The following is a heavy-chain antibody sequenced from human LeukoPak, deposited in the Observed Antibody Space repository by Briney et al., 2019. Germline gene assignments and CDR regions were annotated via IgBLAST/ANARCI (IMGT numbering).Heavy chain of an antibody. J-gene: IGHJ4*02. D-gene: IGHD3-22*01. CDR3: ARIRTVGNYDSSGYPWDFDY. CDR2: IDWDDDK. CDR1: GFSLSTSGMC. V-gene: IGHV2-70*11. Sequence: SGPALVKPTQTLTLTCTFSGFSLSTSGMCVSWIRQPPGKALEWLARIDWDDDKYYSTSLKTRLTISKDTSKNQVVLTMTNMDPVDTATYYCARIRTVGNYDSSGYPWDFDYWGQGTLVTVSS.